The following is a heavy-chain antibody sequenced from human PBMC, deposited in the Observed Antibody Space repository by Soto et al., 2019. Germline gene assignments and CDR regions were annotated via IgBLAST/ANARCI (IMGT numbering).Heavy chain of an antibody. J-gene: IGHJ6*02. Sequence: SETLSLTCAVSGGSISSSNWWSWVRQPPGKGLEWIGEIYHSGSTNYNPSLKSRVTISVDKSKNQFSLKLSSVTAADTAVYYCARAGGLVVVAATPFYGMDVWGQGTTVT. V-gene: IGHV4-4*02. CDR3: ARAGGLVVVAATPFYGMDV. CDR2: IYHSGST. CDR1: GGSISSSNW. D-gene: IGHD2-15*01.